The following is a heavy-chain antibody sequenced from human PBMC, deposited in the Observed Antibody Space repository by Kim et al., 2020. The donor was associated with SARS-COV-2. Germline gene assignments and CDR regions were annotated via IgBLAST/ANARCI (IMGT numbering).Heavy chain of an antibody. CDR3: VHSGRVAVSPFDS. Sequence: PGTALGWLALISWAADRRSSPSLKSRLTITKETSKDQVVLTMTNMAPVDTATYYCVHSGRVAVSPFDSWGQGTLVTVSS. J-gene: IGHJ5*01. V-gene: IGHV2-5*02. CDR2: ISWAADR. D-gene: IGHD2-15*01.